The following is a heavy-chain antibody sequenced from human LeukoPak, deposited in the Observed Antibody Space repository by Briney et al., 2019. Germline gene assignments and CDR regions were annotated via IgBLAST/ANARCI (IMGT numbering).Heavy chain of an antibody. V-gene: IGHV4-4*07. Sequence: SETLSLTCTVSGVSISSYYWSWIRQPAGKGLEWIGRIHTSGSTKYNPSLMSRVTMSVDTSKNQFSLKVSSVTAADTAVYYCARDRITGTTGAFDIWGQGTMVTVSS. D-gene: IGHD1-20*01. CDR2: IHTSGST. CDR1: GVSISSYY. CDR3: ARDRITGTTGAFDI. J-gene: IGHJ3*02.